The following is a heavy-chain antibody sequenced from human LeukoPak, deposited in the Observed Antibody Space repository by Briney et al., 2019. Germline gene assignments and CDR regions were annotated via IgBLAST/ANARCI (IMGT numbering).Heavy chain of an antibody. CDR1: GYTSNSYG. CDR2: ISAYNANT. J-gene: IGHJ3*02. Sequence: ASVKVSCKASGYTSNSYGISWVRQAPGQGLEWMGWISAYNANTNYAQKLQGRVTMTTDTSTSTAHMELRSLRSDDTAVYYCARFTSLDVYAFDIWGQGTMVTVSS. D-gene: IGHD1-1*01. CDR3: ARFTSLDVYAFDI. V-gene: IGHV1-18*01.